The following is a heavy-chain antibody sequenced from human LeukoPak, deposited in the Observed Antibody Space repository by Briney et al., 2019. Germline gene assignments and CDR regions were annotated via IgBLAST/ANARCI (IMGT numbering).Heavy chain of an antibody. CDR1: GGSISSSSYY. CDR2: IYYSGST. D-gene: IGHD3-22*01. CDR3: ARHVTSGYYPALFDY. Sequence: SETLSLTCTVSGGSISSSSYYWGWIRQPPEKGLEWIGSIYYSGSTYYNPSLKSRVTISVDTSKNQFSLKLSSVTAADTAVFYCARHVTSGYYPALFDYWGQGTLVTVSS. V-gene: IGHV4-39*01. J-gene: IGHJ4*02.